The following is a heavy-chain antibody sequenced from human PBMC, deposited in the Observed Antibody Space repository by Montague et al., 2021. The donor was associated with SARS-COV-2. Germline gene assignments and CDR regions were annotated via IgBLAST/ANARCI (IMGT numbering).Heavy chain of an antibody. CDR1: GGSITSENW. J-gene: IGHJ2*01. CDR2: THQWGGT. V-gene: IGHV4-4*02. D-gene: IGHD5-18*01. CDR3: ARESDSYPSGTQYFDL. Sequence: SETLSLTCAVSGGSITSENWWSWVRQPPGKGLEWIAETHQWGGTNYNPSLRSRVTISVDTSKNQFSLKLTSVTAADTAVYFCARESDSYPSGTQYFDLWGRGTLVTVSS.